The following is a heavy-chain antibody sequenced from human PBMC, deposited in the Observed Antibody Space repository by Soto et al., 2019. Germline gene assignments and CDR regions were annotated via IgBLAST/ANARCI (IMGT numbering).Heavy chain of an antibody. J-gene: IGHJ4*02. Sequence: PSETLSLTCTVSGGSISRHYWSWIRQPPGKGLEWIGDFSNSGSTNYNPSLKSRVTLSIDTSKNRFSLKLTSVTAADTAMYYCARLADYYDSSGYSWKYYFDHWVQGALVTVSS. CDR2: FSNSGST. V-gene: IGHV4-59*11. CDR1: GGSISRHY. CDR3: ARLADYYDSSGYSWKYYFDH. D-gene: IGHD3-22*01.